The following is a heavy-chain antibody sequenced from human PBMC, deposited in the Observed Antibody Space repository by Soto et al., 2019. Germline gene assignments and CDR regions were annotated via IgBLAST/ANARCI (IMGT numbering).Heavy chain of an antibody. D-gene: IGHD4-4*01. J-gene: IGHJ6*02. CDR2: IIPIFGTA. Sequence: SVKVSCKASGGTFSSYAISWVRQAPGQGLEWMGGIIPIFGTANYAQKFQGRVTITADESTSTAYMELSSLSSEDTAVYYCASRDYSNYYGYYYGMDVWGQGTTVTVSS. CDR3: ASRDYSNYYGYYYGMDV. CDR1: GGTFSSYA. V-gene: IGHV1-69*13.